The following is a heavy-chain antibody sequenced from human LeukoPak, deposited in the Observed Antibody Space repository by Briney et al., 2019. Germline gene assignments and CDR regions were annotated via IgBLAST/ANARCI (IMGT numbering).Heavy chain of an antibody. D-gene: IGHD6-13*01. CDR2: ISGSGGST. J-gene: IGHJ4*02. V-gene: IGHV3-23*01. CDR1: GFTFSSYA. CDR3: AKDRGAAAGRAVFDY. Sequence: TGGSLRLSCAASGFTFSSYAMSWVRQAPGKGLEWVSAISGSGGSTYYADSVKGRFTISRDNSKNTLYLQMNSPRAEDTAVYYCAKDRGAAAGRAVFDYWGQGTLVTVSS.